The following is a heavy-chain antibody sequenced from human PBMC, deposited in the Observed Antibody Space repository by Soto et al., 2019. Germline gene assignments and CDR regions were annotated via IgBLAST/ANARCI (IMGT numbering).Heavy chain of an antibody. D-gene: IGHD3-3*01. CDR2: LSAYNGNT. CDR1: GYTFTSYG. J-gene: IGHJ6*02. CDR3: ARENYDFWSGYWSPGYYYGMDV. Sequence: ASVKVSCKASGYTFTSYGISWVRQAPGQGLEWMGWLSAYNGNTNYAQKLQGRVTMTTDTATSTAYTELRSLRSDDTAVYYCARENYDFWSGYWSPGYYYGMDVWGQGTTVTLSS. V-gene: IGHV1-18*04.